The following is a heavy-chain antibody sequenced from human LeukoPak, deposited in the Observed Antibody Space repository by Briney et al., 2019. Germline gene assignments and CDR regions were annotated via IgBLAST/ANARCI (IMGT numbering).Heavy chain of an antibody. CDR3: ARDLDPRAFDI. CDR1: GYTFTGYY. V-gene: IGHV1-2*02. J-gene: IGHJ3*02. CDR2: INPNSGGT. Sequence: ASVKISCKASGYTFTGYYMHWVRQAPGQGLEWRGRINPNSGGTNYAQKFQGRVTMTRDTSISTAYMELSRLRSDDTAVYYCARDLDPRAFDISGQGTMVIVSS.